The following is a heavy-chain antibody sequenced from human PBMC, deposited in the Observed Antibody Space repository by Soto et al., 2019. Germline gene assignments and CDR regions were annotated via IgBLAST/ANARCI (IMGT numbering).Heavy chain of an antibody. CDR2: FFYSGCF. Sequence: SETLSLTCSVSGGTINSGDYFWSWIRQPPGKGLDWFVFFFYSGCFFFSPSLKSRASISMDTSKILFFLRLRSLIAADTAVYFCARVKATLYRHYYFDYWGQGTPVTVSS. CDR3: ARVKATLYRHYYFDY. V-gene: IGHV4-30-4*01. J-gene: IGHJ4*02. CDR1: GGTINSGDYF. D-gene: IGHD5-12*01.